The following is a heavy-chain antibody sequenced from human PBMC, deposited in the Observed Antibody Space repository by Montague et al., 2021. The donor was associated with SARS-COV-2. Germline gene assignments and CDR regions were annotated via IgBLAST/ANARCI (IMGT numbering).Heavy chain of an antibody. Sequence: PALVKPTQTLTLTCTVSGFSLNNRLGVTWIRQPPGKALEWLAHIFLNGEQSVTTSQKTRVTVSRDTSKNQVVLSMTNVDPADTATYYCARIRSDPPLLYLGVWDYYFDFWGQGILVSVSS. CDR2: IFLNGEQ. CDR3: ARIRSDPPLLYLGVWDYYFDF. J-gene: IGHJ4*02. V-gene: IGHV2-26*01. D-gene: IGHD3-16*02. CDR1: GFSLNNRLG.